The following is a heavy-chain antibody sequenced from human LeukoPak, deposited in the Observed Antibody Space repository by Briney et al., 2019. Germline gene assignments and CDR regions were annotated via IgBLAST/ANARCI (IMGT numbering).Heavy chain of an antibody. CDR2: ISYDGSNK. V-gene: IGHV3-30*18. J-gene: IGHJ6*03. Sequence: AGTLRLSCAASRFTFSSYGMHWLRQAPGKGLEWVAVISYDGSNKYYADSVKGRFTISRDNSKNTLYLQMNSLRAEDTAVYYGAKNSGPYYYYYYMDAWGKGTTVTVSS. CDR3: AKNSGPYYYYYYMDA. CDR1: RFTFSSYG.